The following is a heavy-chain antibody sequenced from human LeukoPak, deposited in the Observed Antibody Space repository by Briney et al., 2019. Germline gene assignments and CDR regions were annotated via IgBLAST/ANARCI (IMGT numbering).Heavy chain of an antibody. CDR3: AREITPGSGSYFAWVFWGAFDI. CDR1: GFTFSSYS. V-gene: IGHV3-48*01. CDR2: ISSSSSTI. Sequence: GGSLRLSCAASGFTFSSYSMNWVRQAPGKGLEWVSYISSSSSTIYYADSVKGRFTISRDNAKNSLYLQMNSLRAEDTAVYYCAREITPGSGSYFAWVFWGAFDIWGKGTMVTVSS. D-gene: IGHD3-10*01. J-gene: IGHJ3*02.